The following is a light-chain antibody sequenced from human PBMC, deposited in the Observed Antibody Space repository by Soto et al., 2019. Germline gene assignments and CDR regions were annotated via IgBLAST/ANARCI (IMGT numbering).Light chain of an antibody. J-gene: IGKJ2*01. CDR3: QQSYRSPYT. V-gene: IGKV1-39*01. CDR2: GAS. CDR1: QSINIY. Sequence: IQLTQSPSSLSASVGDRVTVTCLASQSINIYLNWYQQKPGKAPTLLIYGASTLQSGVPSRFSGGGSRTEFTLTSSSLQTEDCATYYCQQSYRSPYTFGQGTKLEI.